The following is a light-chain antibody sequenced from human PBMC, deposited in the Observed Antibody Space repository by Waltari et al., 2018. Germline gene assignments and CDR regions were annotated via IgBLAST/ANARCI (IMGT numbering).Light chain of an antibody. J-gene: IGLJ2*01. CDR1: SVVNYNS. V-gene: IGLV2-11*01. Sequence: QSALTQPRSVSGSPGQSVTISCTGTSVVNYNSVSWYQQHPGKAPKLMIYDDNKRPSGVPERFSASKSADTASLTISGLQADDEADYYCCTYESRYTFEILFGGGTKLTVL. CDR3: CTYESRYTFEIL. CDR2: DDN.